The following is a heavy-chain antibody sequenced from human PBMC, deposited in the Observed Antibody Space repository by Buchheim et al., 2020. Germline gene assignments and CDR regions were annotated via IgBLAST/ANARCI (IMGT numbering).Heavy chain of an antibody. V-gene: IGHV3-21*01. CDR1: GFTFSSYS. J-gene: IGHJ6*02. Sequence: EVQLVESGGGLVKPGGSLRLSCAASGFTFSSYSMNWVRQAPGKGLEWVSSISSSSSYIYYADSVTGRFTISRDNAKNSLYLQMYSLRAEDTAVYYCARNCSSTSCYIVGYYYSGMDVWGQGTT. CDR2: ISSSSSYI. CDR3: ARNCSSTSCYIVGYYYSGMDV. D-gene: IGHD2-2*01.